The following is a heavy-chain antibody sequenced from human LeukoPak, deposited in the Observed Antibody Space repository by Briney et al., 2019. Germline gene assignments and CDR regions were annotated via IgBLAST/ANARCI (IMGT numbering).Heavy chain of an antibody. CDR3: ARKDSVSRGLYYYYYGTDV. CDR1: GYTFTSYY. Sequence: ASVKVSCKASGYTFTSYYMHWVRQAPGQGLEWMGIINPGGGSTSYAQKFQGRVTMTRDTSTSTVYMELSSLRSEDTAVYYCARKDSVSRGLYYYYYGTDVWGQGTTVTVSS. D-gene: IGHD3-10*01. J-gene: IGHJ6*02. V-gene: IGHV1-46*01. CDR2: INPGGGST.